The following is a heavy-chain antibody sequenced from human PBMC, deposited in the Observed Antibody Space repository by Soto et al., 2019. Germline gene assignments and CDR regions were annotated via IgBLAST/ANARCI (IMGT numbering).Heavy chain of an antibody. D-gene: IGHD3-10*01. Sequence: QVQLVEAGGGVVQPGRSLRISCAASGFNFRRYGMHWVRQAPGKGLEWVTVIWYDGNHKYYADSVRGRFTVSRDNSKNALYLQMDSLIDGVRVVDYGARFRDNYVSGSRGLFGYWGQG. CDR3: ARFRDNYVSGSRGLFGY. V-gene: IGHV3-33*08. J-gene: IGHJ4*02. CDR2: IWYDGNHK. CDR1: GFNFRRYG.